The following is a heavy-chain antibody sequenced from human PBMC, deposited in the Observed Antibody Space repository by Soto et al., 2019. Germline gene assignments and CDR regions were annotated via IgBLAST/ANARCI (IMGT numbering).Heavy chain of an antibody. CDR3: VRAISGSFAL. CDR2: IKEAGSEK. D-gene: IGHD3-9*01. Sequence: EVQLVESGGGLVQSGGSLRLSCEASGFSFITYWMNWVRQAPGKGLEWLASIKEAGSEKQYVDSVKGRFTISRGNAKNSLYLQMNSLSEEDTAVYYCVRAISGSFALWGQGTLVIVSS. CDR1: GFSFITYW. V-gene: IGHV3-7*04. J-gene: IGHJ4*02.